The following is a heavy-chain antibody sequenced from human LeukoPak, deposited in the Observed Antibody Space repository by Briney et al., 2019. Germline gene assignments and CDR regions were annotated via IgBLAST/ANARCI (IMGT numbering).Heavy chain of an antibody. D-gene: IGHD6-13*01. Sequence: SQTLSLSCTVSGGSISGGGYYWSWIRQHPGKGLEWIGYIYYSGSTYYNPSLKSRVTISVDTSKNQFSLKLSSVTAADTAVYYCAIGPADEQLQWFDPWGQGTLVTVSS. CDR3: AIGPADEQLQWFDP. J-gene: IGHJ5*02. V-gene: IGHV4-31*03. CDR2: IYYSGST. CDR1: GGSISGGGYY.